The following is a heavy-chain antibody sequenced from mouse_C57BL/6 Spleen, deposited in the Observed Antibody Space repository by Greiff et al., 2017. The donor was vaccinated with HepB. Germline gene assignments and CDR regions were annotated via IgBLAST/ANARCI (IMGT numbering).Heavy chain of an antibody. Sequence: EVKLVESEGGLVQPGSSMKLSCTASGFTFSDYYMAWVRQVPEKGLEWVANINYDGSSTYYLDSLKSRFIISRDNAKNILYLQMSSLKSEDTATYYCARGSYYYGSSPDWYFDVWGTGTTVTVSS. J-gene: IGHJ1*03. CDR2: INYDGSST. CDR3: ARGSYYYGSSPDWYFDV. V-gene: IGHV5-16*01. CDR1: GFTFSDYY. D-gene: IGHD1-1*01.